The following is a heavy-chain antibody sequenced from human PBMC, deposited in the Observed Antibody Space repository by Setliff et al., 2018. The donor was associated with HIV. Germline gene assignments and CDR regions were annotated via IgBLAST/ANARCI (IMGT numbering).Heavy chain of an antibody. J-gene: IGHJ4*02. Sequence: SETLSLTCAVYGGSFSGYYWSWIRQPPGKGLEWIGEINHSGSTNYNPSLKSRVTISVDTSKNQFSLKLSSVTAADTAVYYCASHAQYYNFWSGYWGVGYFDYWGQGTLVTVSS. CDR1: GGSFSGYY. CDR2: INHSGST. CDR3: ASHAQYYNFWSGYWGVGYFDY. V-gene: IGHV4-34*01. D-gene: IGHD3-3*01.